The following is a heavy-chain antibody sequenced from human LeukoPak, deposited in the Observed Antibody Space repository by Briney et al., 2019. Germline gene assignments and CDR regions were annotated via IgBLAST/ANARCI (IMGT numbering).Heavy chain of an antibody. Sequence: GRFLRLSCAASGFTFGDFAMHWVRQVPGKGPEWVSGISYNSDNIAYADSVKGRFTISRDNSKNTLYLQMNSLRADDTALYYCARHHYYFDHWGQGTLVTVSS. V-gene: IGHV3-9*01. CDR3: ARHHYYFDH. CDR2: ISYNSDNI. J-gene: IGHJ4*02. CDR1: GFTFGDFA.